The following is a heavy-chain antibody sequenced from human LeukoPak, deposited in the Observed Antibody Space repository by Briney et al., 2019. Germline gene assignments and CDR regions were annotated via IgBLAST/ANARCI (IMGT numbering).Heavy chain of an antibody. V-gene: IGHV3-48*01. CDR1: GLTFSSYS. CDR2: IRSSSSTI. Sequence: GGSLRLSCAASGLTFSSYSMNWVRQAPGKGLEWVSYIRSSSSTIYYADSVKGRFTISRDSAKNSLYLQMNSLRAEDTAVYYCARGLDYWGQGTLVTVSS. CDR3: ARGLDY. J-gene: IGHJ4*02.